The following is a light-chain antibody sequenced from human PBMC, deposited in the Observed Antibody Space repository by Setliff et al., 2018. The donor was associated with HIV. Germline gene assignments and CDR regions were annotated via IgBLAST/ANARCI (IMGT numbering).Light chain of an antibody. J-gene: IGLJ1*01. CDR1: SSDIGSSNF. V-gene: IGLV2-14*03. CDR2: NVD. CDR3: SSYSINNLYV. Sequence: QSVLTQPASVSASPGQSITISCTGTSSDIGSSNFVSWYPQHPGKAPKVMIYNVDKRPSGVSNRFSGSKSGNTASLTISGLQTEDEADYYCSSYSINNLYVFATGTKVTVL.